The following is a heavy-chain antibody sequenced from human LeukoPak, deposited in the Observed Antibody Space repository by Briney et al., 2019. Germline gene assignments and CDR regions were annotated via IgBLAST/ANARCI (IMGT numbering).Heavy chain of an antibody. V-gene: IGHV3-30*18. Sequence: SGGSLRLSCAASGFTFSSYWMHWVRQAPGKGLEWVAVISYDGSNKYYADSVKGRFTISRDNSKNTLYLQMNSLRAEDTAVYYCAKKSPDYSWFDPWGQGTLVTVSS. CDR1: GFTFSSYW. J-gene: IGHJ5*02. CDR3: AKKSPDYSWFDP. CDR2: ISYDGSNK. D-gene: IGHD4/OR15-4a*01.